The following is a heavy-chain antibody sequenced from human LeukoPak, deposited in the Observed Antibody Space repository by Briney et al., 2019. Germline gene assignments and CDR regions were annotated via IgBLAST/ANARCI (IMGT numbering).Heavy chain of an antibody. CDR3: ATETIGRHYDY. V-gene: IGHV3-21*01. CDR2: IGPTGTNR. Sequence: PGGSLRLSCAASGCTFSSCGFNWVCQAPGEGLEWVSSIGPTGTNRYYADSVRGRFTIARDNAKNSMYLQMDSLRDEDTAVYYCATETIGRHYDYWGQGTLLTVTS. J-gene: IGHJ4*02. CDR1: GCTFSSCG. D-gene: IGHD1-14*01.